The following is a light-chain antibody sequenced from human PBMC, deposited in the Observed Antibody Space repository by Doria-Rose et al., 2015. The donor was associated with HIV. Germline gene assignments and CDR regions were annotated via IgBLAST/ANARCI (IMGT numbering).Light chain of an antibody. CDR1: QSLLHTIGYNY. J-gene: IGKJ2*01. Sequence: TQSPLSLPATPGQPASISCRSSQSLLHTIGYNYLDWYLQKPGQSPQLLIYLGSNRASGAPDRFSGSGSGTDFTLKISRVEAEDVGVYYCMQALQTPYTFGQGTKLEIK. CDR3: MQALQTPYT. CDR2: LGS. V-gene: IGKV2-28*01.